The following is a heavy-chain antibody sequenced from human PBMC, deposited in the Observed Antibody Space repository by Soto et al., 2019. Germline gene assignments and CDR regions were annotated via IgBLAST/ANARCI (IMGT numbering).Heavy chain of an antibody. J-gene: IGHJ4*02. V-gene: IGHV1-69*08. CDR1: GGTFSSYT. CDR2: IIPILGIA. CDR3: AREPPHYDDSSGITIDY. D-gene: IGHD3-22*01. Sequence: QVQLVQSGAEVKKPGSSVKVSCKASGGTFSSYTISWVRQAPGQGLEWMGRIIPILGIANYAQKFQGRVTITADKSTSTAYMELSSLGSEDTAVYYCAREPPHYDDSSGITIDYWGQGTLVTVSS.